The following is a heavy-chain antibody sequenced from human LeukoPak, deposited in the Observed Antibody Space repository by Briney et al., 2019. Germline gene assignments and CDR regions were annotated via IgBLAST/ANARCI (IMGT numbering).Heavy chain of an antibody. J-gene: IGHJ4*02. Sequence: PSETLSLTCAVYGGSFSGYCWSWIRQPPGKGLEWIGEINHSGSTNYNPSLKSRVTISVDTSKNQFSLKLSSVTAADTAVYYCARDTAAAGTSRFDYWGQGTLVTVSS. CDR2: INHSGST. D-gene: IGHD6-13*01. V-gene: IGHV4-34*01. CDR1: GGSFSGYC. CDR3: ARDTAAAGTSRFDY.